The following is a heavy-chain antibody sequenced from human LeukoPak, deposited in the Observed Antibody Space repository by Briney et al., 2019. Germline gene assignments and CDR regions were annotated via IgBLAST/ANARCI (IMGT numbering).Heavy chain of an antibody. V-gene: IGHV4-39*07. Sequence: SETLSLTCTVSGGSISSSSYYWGWIRQPPGKGLEWIGEINHSGSTNYNPSLKSRVTISVDTSKNQFSLKVDSVTAADTAVYYRARRGYTYGWGWFDPWGQGTLVTVSS. CDR3: ARRGYTYGWGWFDP. D-gene: IGHD5-18*01. CDR1: GGSISSSSYY. CDR2: INHSGST. J-gene: IGHJ5*02.